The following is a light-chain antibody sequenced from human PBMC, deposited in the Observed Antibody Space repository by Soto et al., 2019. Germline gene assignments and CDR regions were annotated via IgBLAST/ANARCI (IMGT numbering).Light chain of an antibody. J-gene: IGLJ1*01. Sequence: QSALTQPPSASGSPGQSVTISCTGTKNDIGVCDFVSWYQHHPGKAPRLIIYEVVQRPSGVPDRFSGSKSGNTASLTVSGLQAADEADYFCKSYAGSNTYVFGSGTKVTVL. V-gene: IGLV2-8*01. CDR2: EVV. CDR3: KSYAGSNTYV. CDR1: KNDIGVCDF.